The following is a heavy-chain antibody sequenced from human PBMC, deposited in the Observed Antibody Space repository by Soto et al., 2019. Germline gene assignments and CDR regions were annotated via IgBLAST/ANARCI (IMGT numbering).Heavy chain of an antibody. CDR2: IKSKVDDGTI. CDR3: ATLRELLGAWVMS. CDR1: GISFSNAW. V-gene: IGHV3-15*01. Sequence: DVQPVESGGGLVKPGGALRLSCAASGISFSNAWMTWVRQAPGKGLEWVGRIKSKVDDGTIDYAAPVKGRFTISRDDSKDTLYLQMNSLKTEDTAVYYCATLRELLGAWVMSWGQGTLVTVSS. J-gene: IGHJ4*02. D-gene: IGHD3-10*01.